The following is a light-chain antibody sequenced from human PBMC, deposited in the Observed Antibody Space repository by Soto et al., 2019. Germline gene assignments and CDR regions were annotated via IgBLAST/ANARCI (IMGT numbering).Light chain of an antibody. CDR3: CSYAGSSTYD. Sequence: SVLTQPASVSGSPGQSITISCTGTSSDVGRYNLVSWYQQHPGKAPKLMIYEVSKRPSGVSNRFSGSKSGNTASLTISVLQVEDEAHSYFCSYAGSSTYDFGTGTKVTVL. J-gene: IGLJ1*01. CDR1: SSDVGRYNL. CDR2: EVS. V-gene: IGLV2-23*02.